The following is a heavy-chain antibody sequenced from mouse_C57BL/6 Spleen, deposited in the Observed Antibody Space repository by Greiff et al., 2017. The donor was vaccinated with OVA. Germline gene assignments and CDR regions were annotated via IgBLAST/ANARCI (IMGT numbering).Heavy chain of an antibody. D-gene: IGHD2-5*01. Sequence: EVQRVESGGGLAKPGGSLKLSCAASGFTFSSYAMSWVRQTPEKRLEWVATISDGGSYTYYPENVKGRFTISSDNAKNNLYLQMSHLKSEDTAMYYCARDGNHPPTIVTYYYAMDYWGQGTSVTVSS. V-gene: IGHV5-4*01. J-gene: IGHJ4*01. CDR3: ARDGNHPPTIVTYYYAMDY. CDR2: ISDGGSYT. CDR1: GFTFSSYA.